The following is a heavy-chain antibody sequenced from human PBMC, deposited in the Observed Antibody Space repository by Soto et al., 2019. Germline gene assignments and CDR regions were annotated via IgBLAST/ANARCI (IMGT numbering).Heavy chain of an antibody. CDR3: ARSSFYSGYDDSGMDV. V-gene: IGHV3-21*01. CDR2: ISSSSSYI. J-gene: IGHJ6*02. Sequence: GGSLRLSCAASGFTFSSYSMNWVRQAPGKGLEWVSSISSSSSYIYYADSVKGRFTISRDNAKNSLYLQMNSLRAEDTAVYYCARSSFYSGYDDSGMDVWGQGTTVTDSS. D-gene: IGHD5-12*01. CDR1: GFTFSSYS.